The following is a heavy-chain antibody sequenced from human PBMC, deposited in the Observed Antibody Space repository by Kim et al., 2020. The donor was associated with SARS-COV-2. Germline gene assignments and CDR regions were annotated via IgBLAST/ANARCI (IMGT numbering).Heavy chain of an antibody. CDR3: AKDPVAAPLSYYYGMDV. V-gene: IGHV3-23*01. CDR1: GFTFSSYA. D-gene: IGHD6-6*01. J-gene: IGHJ6*02. Sequence: GGSLRLSCAASGFTFSSYAMSWVRQAPGKGLEWVSAISGSGGSTYYADSVKGRFTISRDNSKNTLYLQMNSLRAEDTAVYYCAKDPVAAPLSYYYGMDVWGQGTTVTVSS. CDR2: ISGSGGST.